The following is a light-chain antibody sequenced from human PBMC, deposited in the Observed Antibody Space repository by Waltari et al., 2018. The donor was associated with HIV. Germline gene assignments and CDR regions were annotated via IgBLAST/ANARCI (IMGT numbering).Light chain of an antibody. CDR1: SSNIAPNT. J-gene: IGLJ3*02. V-gene: IGLV1-44*01. Sequence: QSVLTQPPSASGTPGQGVTISCSGSSSNIAPNTVNWYQQLPGTAPKLLIYTNDQRPSGVPARFSGSKSGTSASLAISGLQSDDDADYYCATWDDSLNGWVFGGGTRLTVL. CDR3: ATWDDSLNGWV. CDR2: TND.